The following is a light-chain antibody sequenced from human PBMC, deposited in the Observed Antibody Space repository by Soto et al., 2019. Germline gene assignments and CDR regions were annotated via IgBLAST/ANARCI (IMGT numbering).Light chain of an antibody. Sequence: EIGLTQSPGTLSLSPGERATLSCRASQSVDNSHVAWYQQRRGLPPRLLIYGASNRATGIPDRFSGSGSGTDFTLTISRLEPEDFAVYYCQQYGSSGTFGQGTKVAI. CDR3: QQYGSSGT. CDR1: QSVDNSH. J-gene: IGKJ1*01. V-gene: IGKV3-20*01. CDR2: GAS.